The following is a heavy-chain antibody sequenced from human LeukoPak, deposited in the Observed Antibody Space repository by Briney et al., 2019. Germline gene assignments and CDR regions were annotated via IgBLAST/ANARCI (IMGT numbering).Heavy chain of an antibody. J-gene: IGHJ4*02. CDR3: ARNTHSSGWFSFFDY. V-gene: IGHV4-34*01. D-gene: IGHD6-19*01. Sequence: PSETLSLTCAVYGGSFSGYYWSWIRQPPGKGLEWIGEINHSGSTNYNPSLKSRVTISVDTSKNQFSLKLSSVTAADTAVYYCARNTHSSGWFSFFDYWGQGTLVTVSS. CDR2: INHSGST. CDR1: GGSFSGYY.